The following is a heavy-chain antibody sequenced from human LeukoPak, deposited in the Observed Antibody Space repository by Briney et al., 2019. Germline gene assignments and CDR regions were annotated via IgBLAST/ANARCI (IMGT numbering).Heavy chain of an antibody. Sequence: PSETLSFTCAVSGYSISSGYYWGWIRQPPGKGLEWIGSIYHSGSTYYNPSLKSPVTISVDTTKTHFSLSLRSVNAAATSDYSCERQWRVPAIDIWGQGTIVTASS. D-gene: IGHD6-19*01. V-gene: IGHV4-38-2*01. CDR1: GYSISSGYY. CDR3: ERQWRVPAIDI. CDR2: IYHSGST. J-gene: IGHJ3*02.